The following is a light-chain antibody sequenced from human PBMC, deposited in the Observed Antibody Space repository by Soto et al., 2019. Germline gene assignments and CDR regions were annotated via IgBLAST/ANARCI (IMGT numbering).Light chain of an antibody. CDR3: QKYNSAPLT. J-gene: IGKJ4*01. V-gene: IGKV1-27*01. CDR2: AAS. Sequence: DIQMTQSPSSLSASLGDRVTITCRVSQGIGVYLAWFQQKPGKVPKLLIYAASALQSGVPSRFSGSGSGTDFTLTISSLQPEDIATYYCQKYNSAPLTFGGGTKVDIK. CDR1: QGIGVY.